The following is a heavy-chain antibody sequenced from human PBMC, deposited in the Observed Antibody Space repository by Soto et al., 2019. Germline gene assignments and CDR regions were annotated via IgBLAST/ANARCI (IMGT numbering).Heavy chain of an antibody. CDR3: AAGGIAARRFDP. Sequence: GGSLRLSCAASGFTFSSYAMSWVRQAPGKGLEWVSAISGSGGSTYYADSVKGRFTISRDNSKNTLYLQMNSLRAEDTAVYYCAAGGIAARRFDPWGQGTLVTVSS. V-gene: IGHV3-23*01. CDR1: GFTFSSYA. J-gene: IGHJ5*02. CDR2: ISGSGGST. D-gene: IGHD6-6*01.